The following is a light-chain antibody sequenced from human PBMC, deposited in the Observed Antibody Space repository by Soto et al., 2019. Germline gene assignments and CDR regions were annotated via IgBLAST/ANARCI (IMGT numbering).Light chain of an antibody. J-gene: IGKJ5*01. V-gene: IGKV3-11*01. CDR1: QSVNSNY. CDR3: QQRSNWPSIT. Sequence: EIVMTQSPATLSVSPGERATLSCRASQSVNSNYLAWYQQKPGQAPRLLIYDASNRATGIPARFSGSGSGTDFTLTINSLEPEDSAVYYCQQRSNWPSITFGQGTRLEIK. CDR2: DAS.